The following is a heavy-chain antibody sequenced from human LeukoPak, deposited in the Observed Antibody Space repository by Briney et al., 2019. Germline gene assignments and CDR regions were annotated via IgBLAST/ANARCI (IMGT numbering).Heavy chain of an antibody. Sequence: GTSLRLSCAVSGFAFSSLAMHWVRQAPGKGLEWVAFISYDGNNQYYADSVKGRFTISRDNSKNTLYLQMNSLRAEDTAVYYCAKDLDIVVVPAAFDPWGQGTLVTVSS. J-gene: IGHJ5*02. D-gene: IGHD2-2*01. CDR3: AKDLDIVVVPAAFDP. CDR2: ISYDGNNQ. V-gene: IGHV3-30-3*01. CDR1: GFAFSSLA.